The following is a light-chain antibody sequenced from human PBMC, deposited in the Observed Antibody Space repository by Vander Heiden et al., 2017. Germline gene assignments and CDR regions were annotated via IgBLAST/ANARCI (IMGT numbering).Light chain of an antibody. CDR2: DVS. CDR1: SSDIGGYDF. J-gene: IGLJ2*01. CDR3: SSFTSSSPVV. V-gene: IGLV2-14*03. Sequence: QSALTQPASVSGSPGQSITISCPGTSSDIGGYDFVSWYQQHPGKVPKLIIHDVSNRPSGVSNRFSGPKSGNTASLTISGLQAEDEADYYCSSFTSSSPVVFGGGTQLTVL.